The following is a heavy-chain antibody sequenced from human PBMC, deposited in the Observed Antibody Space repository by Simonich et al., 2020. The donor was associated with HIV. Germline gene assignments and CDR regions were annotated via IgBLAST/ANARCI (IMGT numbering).Heavy chain of an antibody. V-gene: IGHV1-2*02. Sequence: QVQLVQSGAEVKKPGASVKVSRKASGYSFTGYYIHWVRQAPGQGLEWMGWINPTSGGTNYAQTFQGRVTMPRDTSIRTAYMELSMLTSDDTAVYYCAKVIYGSGQTPGHWGQGTLVTVSS. J-gene: IGHJ4*02. D-gene: IGHD3-10*01. CDR2: INPTSGGT. CDR3: AKVIYGSGQTPGH. CDR1: GYSFTGYY.